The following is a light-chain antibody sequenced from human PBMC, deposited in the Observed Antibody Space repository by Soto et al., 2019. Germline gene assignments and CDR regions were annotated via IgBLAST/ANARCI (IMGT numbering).Light chain of an antibody. J-gene: IGLJ1*01. CDR3: SSYAGSNNRFV. CDR1: SSDVGGYNY. CDR2: EVS. Sequence: QSVLTQPPSASGSPGQSVTISCTGTSSDVGGYNYVSWYQQHPGKAPKLMIYEVSKRPSGVPDRFSGSKSGNTASLTVSGLQAEDEADYYCSSYAGSNNRFVFATGTKVTVL. V-gene: IGLV2-8*01.